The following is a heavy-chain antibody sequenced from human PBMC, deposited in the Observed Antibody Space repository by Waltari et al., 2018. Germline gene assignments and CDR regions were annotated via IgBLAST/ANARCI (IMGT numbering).Heavy chain of an antibody. CDR2: IYYSGGT. Sequence: QVQLQESGPGLVKPSQTLSLTCTVSGGSISSGDYYWSWIRQPPGKGLEWIGYIYYSGGTYDNPCRKSRVTISVDTSKNQFSLKLSSVTAADTAVYYCARESMLTGYPSGDYYYYMDVWGKGTTVTVSS. D-gene: IGHD3-9*01. V-gene: IGHV4-30-4*08. J-gene: IGHJ6*03. CDR1: GGSISSGDYY. CDR3: ARESMLTGYPSGDYYYYMDV.